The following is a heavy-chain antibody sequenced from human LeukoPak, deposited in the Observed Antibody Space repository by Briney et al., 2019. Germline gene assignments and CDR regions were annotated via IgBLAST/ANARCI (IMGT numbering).Heavy chain of an antibody. CDR3: ARNKWAGAAGAFDI. CDR2: INPNSGGT. CDR1: GYTFTGYY. V-gene: IGHV1-2*02. D-gene: IGHD1/OR15-1a*01. J-gene: IGHJ3*02. Sequence: ASVNVSCKASGYTFTGYYMHWVRQAPGQGLEWMGWINPNSGGTNYAQKFQGRVTMTRDTSISTAYMELSRLRSDDTAVYYCARNKWAGAAGAFDIWGQGTMVTVSS.